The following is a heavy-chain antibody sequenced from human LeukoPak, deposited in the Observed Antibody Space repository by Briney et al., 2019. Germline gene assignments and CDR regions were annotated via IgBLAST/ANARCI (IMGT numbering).Heavy chain of an antibody. V-gene: IGHV3-21*01. D-gene: IGHD2-2*01. J-gene: IGHJ4*02. Sequence: GSLRLSCAASGFTLSSYSMNWVRQAPGKGLEWVSSFSPSGKYIYYADSLQGRFTISRDNAKNSLYLQMNSLRAEDTAVYYCARVRGLYPGHYFDYWGQGTLVTVSS. CDR1: GFTLSSYS. CDR2: FSPSGKYI. CDR3: ARVRGLYPGHYFDY.